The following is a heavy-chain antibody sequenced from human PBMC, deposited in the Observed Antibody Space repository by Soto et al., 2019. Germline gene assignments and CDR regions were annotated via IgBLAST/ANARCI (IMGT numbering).Heavy chain of an antibody. J-gene: IGHJ5*02. CDR2: IYYSGST. Sequence: SETLSLTCTVSGGSISSYYWSWIRQPPGKGLEWIGYIYYSGSTNYNPSLKSRVTISVDTSKNQFSLKLSSVTAADTAVYYCARARREWDRNGYWFDPWGQGTLVTVSS. CDR1: GGSISSYY. V-gene: IGHV4-59*01. D-gene: IGHD1-26*01. CDR3: ARARREWDRNGYWFDP.